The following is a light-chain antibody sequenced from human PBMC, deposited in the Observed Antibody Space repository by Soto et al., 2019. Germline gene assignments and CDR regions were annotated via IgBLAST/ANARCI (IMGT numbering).Light chain of an antibody. V-gene: IGKV3-15*01. CDR2: GAS. Sequence: EIVMTQSPAILSVSPGERATLFCRASQSVRSNFLAWYQHKPGQAPRLLIHGASTRVTGVPARFSGSASETEFTLTISSLQSEDFAVYYCQQYSAWPLTFGGGTKVEIK. CDR3: QQYSAWPLT. CDR1: QSVRSN. J-gene: IGKJ4*01.